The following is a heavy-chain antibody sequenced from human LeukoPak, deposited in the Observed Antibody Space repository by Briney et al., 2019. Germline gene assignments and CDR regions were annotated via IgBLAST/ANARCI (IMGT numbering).Heavy chain of an antibody. CDR2: INHSGST. CDR3: ARGLLDTMVRGVIHYYYGMDV. J-gene: IGHJ6*04. D-gene: IGHD3-10*01. Sequence: PSETLSLTCAVYGGSFGGYYWSWIRQPPGKGLEWIGEINHSGSTNYNPSLKSRVTISVDTSKNQFSLKLSSVTAADTAVYYCARGLLDTMVRGVIHYYYGMDVWGKGTTVTVSS. V-gene: IGHV4-34*01. CDR1: GGSFGGYY.